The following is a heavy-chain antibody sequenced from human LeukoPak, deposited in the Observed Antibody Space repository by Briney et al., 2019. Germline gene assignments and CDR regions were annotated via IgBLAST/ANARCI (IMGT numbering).Heavy chain of an antibody. CDR2: INPNSGGT. J-gene: IGHJ4*02. D-gene: IGHD4-17*01. Sequence: ASVKVSCKASGYTFTGYYMHWVRQAPGQGLEWMGWINPNSGGTNYAQTFQGRVTMTRDTSISTDYMELTRLRADDTAVYYCARDNGDYWFDYWGQGTLVTVSS. V-gene: IGHV1-2*02. CDR1: GYTFTGYY. CDR3: ARDNGDYWFDY.